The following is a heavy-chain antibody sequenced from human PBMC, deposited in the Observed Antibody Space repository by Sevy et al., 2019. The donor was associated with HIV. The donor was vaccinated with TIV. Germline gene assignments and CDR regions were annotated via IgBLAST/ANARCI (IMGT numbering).Heavy chain of an antibody. V-gene: IGHV3-21*01. J-gene: IGHJ5*01. Sequence: GGSLRLSCAVSGFTFSSYSMNWVRQAPGKGLEWVSSISSSGSNIYYADSVKGRFTISRDNAKNALYLQMNSLRAEDTGVYYCSRLFVLGGFDSWGQGTMVTVSS. CDR1: GFTFSSYS. CDR3: SRLFVLGGFDS. CDR2: ISSSGSNI. D-gene: IGHD6-6*01.